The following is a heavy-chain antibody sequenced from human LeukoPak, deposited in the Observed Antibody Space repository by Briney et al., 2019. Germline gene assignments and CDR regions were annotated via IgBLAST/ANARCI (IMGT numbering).Heavy chain of an antibody. CDR1: GGSVSSGSYY. CDR3: ARGVAPGSGEWGLETKYYFDS. D-gene: IGHD3-10*01. CDR2: IYYSGST. Sequence: KPSETLSLTCTVSGGSVSSGSYYWNWIRQPPGKGLEWIGYIYYSGSTNYNPSLRSRVTILVDTSKNQFSLMLSSVTAADTALYSCARGVAPGSGEWGLETKYYFDSWGQGTLVTVSS. J-gene: IGHJ4*02. V-gene: IGHV4-61*01.